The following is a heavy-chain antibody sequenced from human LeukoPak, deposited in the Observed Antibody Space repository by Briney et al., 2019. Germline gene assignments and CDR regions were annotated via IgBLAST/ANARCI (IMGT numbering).Heavy chain of an antibody. Sequence: PGGSLRLSCAASGFTFSSTSMSWVRQAPGKGLEWVAVTVGGGDGTYYADSVKGRFTISRDSSKNTLFLHMNTLRAEDTAIYYCAKDRTVGASYWYFDLWGRGTPVTVSS. D-gene: IGHD1-26*01. J-gene: IGHJ2*01. V-gene: IGHV3-23*01. CDR2: TVGGGDGT. CDR3: AKDRTVGASYWYFDL. CDR1: GFTFSSTS.